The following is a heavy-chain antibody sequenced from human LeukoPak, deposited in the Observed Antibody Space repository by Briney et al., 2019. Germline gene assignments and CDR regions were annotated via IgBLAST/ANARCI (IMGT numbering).Heavy chain of an antibody. Sequence: GGSLRLSCAASGFPFTNYAMGWVRQPPGKGLELVSVITDSGSSTYYPDSVKGRFTISRDNSENTLYLQMNSLRAEDTAVYHCAKGTLRYCTGGRCYPLDYWGQGTLVTVSS. D-gene: IGHD2-15*01. J-gene: IGHJ4*02. V-gene: IGHV3-23*01. CDR1: GFPFTNYA. CDR2: ITDSGSST. CDR3: AKGTLRYCTGGRCYPLDY.